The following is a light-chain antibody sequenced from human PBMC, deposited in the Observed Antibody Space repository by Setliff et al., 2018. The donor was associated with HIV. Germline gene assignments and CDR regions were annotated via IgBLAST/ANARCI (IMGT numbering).Light chain of an antibody. J-gene: IGLJ1*01. CDR3: SSYAITNTLP. Sequence: QSALTQPASVSGSPGQSITISCTGTSSDVGGSNYVSWYRQHPGKAPKLIIYDVSNRPSGVSARFSGSKSGSTASLTISGLQAEDEADYYCSSYAITNTLPFGTGTKGTVL. V-gene: IGLV2-14*03. CDR2: DVS. CDR1: SSDVGGSNY.